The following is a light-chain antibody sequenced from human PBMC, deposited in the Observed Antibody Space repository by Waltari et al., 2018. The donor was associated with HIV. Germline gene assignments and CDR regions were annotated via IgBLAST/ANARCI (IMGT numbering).Light chain of an antibody. CDR3: QSADSSGTYV. J-gene: IGLJ1*01. Sequence: SYELTQPPSASVSPGQTARIPCSGDALPKQYAYWYQQKPGQAPVLVIYKDSERPSGIPERFSGSSSGTTVTLTISGVQAEDEADYYCQSADSSGTYVFGTGTKVTVL. V-gene: IGLV3-25*03. CDR1: ALPKQY. CDR2: KDS.